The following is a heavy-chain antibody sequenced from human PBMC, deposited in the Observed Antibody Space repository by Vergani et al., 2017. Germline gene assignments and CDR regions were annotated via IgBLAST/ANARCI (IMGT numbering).Heavy chain of an antibody. CDR2: LSASDRRT. CDR3: ARGFWLGWLLVDY. CDR1: GFTFIMHA. Sequence: EVQLLESGGDLVQPGGSLRLSCAASGFTFIMHAMSWVRQAPGKGLEWVSTLSASDRRTHYADSVKGRFTISRDNSKNTLYLQMNSLRAEDTAVYYCARGFWLGWLLVDYWGQGTLVTVSS. D-gene: IGHD3-3*01. V-gene: IGHV3-23*01. J-gene: IGHJ4*02.